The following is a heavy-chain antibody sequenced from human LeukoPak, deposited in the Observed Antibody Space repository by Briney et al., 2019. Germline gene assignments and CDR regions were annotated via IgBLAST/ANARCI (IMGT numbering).Heavy chain of an antibody. D-gene: IGHD1-26*01. CDR3: TTDRGVLLIGVGDY. Sequence: KSGRSLRLSCAASGFTFSNAWMSWVRQAPGKGLEWVGRIKSKTDGGTTDYAAPVKGRFTITRDDSKNTLYLQMNSLKTEDTAVYYCTTDRGVLLIGVGDYWGQGTLVTVSS. CDR2: IKSKTDGGTT. J-gene: IGHJ4*02. CDR1: GFTFSNAW. V-gene: IGHV3-15*01.